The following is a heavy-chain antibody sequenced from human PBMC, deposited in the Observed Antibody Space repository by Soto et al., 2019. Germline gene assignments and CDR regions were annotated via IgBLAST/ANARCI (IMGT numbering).Heavy chain of an antibody. CDR1: GGSISSGGYY. V-gene: IGHV4-31*03. CDR2: IYYSGST. J-gene: IGHJ4*02. CDR3: ARTYYDFWSGPRPYYFDY. Sequence: PSETLSLTCTVSGGSISSGGYYWSWIRQHPGKGLEWIGYIYYSGSTYYNPSLKSRVTISVDTSKNQFSLKLSSVTAADTAVYYCARTYYDFWSGPRPYYFDYWGQGTLVTVSS. D-gene: IGHD3-3*01.